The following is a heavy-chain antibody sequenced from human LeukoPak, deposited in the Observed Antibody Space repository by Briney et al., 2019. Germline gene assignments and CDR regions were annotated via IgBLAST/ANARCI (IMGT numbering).Heavy chain of an antibody. CDR1: GFTFSNYV. CDR2: ISDNGGTT. V-gene: IGHV3-23*01. Sequence: GGSLRLSCAASGFTFSNYVLNWVRQAPGKGQEWVSSISDNGGTTHYVDSVKGRFTISRDNSKNTLFLQMNSLRAEDTAVYYCVKVTNTDWNMFFDYWGQGTLVTVSS. D-gene: IGHD1/OR15-1a*01. J-gene: IGHJ4*02. CDR3: VKVTNTDWNMFFDY.